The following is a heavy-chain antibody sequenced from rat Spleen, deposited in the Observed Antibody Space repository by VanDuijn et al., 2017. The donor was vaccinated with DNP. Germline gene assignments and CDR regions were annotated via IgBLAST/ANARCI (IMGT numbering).Heavy chain of an antibody. CDR3: TVPWDY. Sequence: EVQLVESGGGLVQPGRSLKLSCAASGFSFRNYYMAWVRQAPTKGLEWVAYIGSDGDTTYYPDSVKGRFTISRDNAEDTVYLQMTSLRSEDMATYYCTVPWDYWGRGVMVTVSS. D-gene: IGHD3-1*01. J-gene: IGHJ2*01. CDR1: GFSFRNYY. CDR2: IGSDGDTT. V-gene: IGHV5-27*01.